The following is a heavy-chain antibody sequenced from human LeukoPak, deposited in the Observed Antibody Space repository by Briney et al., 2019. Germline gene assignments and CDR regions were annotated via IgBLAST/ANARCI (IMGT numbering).Heavy chain of an antibody. V-gene: IGHV3-48*01. J-gene: IGHJ4*02. D-gene: IGHD5-18*01. Sequence: GGSLRLSCAASGFTFSDYNMNWVRQAPGKGLEWVSYITSSSSTIYYADSVEGRFTISRDNAKNSLYLQMNSLRAEDTAVYYCARAWSGYTYGYYYWGQGTLVTVSS. CDR1: GFTFSDYN. CDR2: ITSSSSTI. CDR3: ARAWSGYTYGYYY.